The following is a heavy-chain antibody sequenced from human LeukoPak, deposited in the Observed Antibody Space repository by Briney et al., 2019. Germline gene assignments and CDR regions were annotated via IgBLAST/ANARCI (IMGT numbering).Heavy chain of an antibody. D-gene: IGHD1-1*01. V-gene: IGHV4-4*02. J-gene: IGHJ3*02. CDR2: IHHSGST. Sequence: SSETLSLTCSVSGGSISSSNWWSWVRQPPGKGLEWIGEIHHSGSTNYNPSLKSRVTISVDKSKNHFSLKLRSVTAADTAVYYCARTTGNDAFDIWGQGTMVTVSS. CDR3: ARTTGNDAFDI. CDR1: GGSISSSNW.